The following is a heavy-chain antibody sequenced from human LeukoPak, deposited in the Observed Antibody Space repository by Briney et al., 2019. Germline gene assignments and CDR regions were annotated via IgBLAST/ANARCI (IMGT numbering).Heavy chain of an antibody. Sequence: PGGSLRLSCLASGFTFSGYSMNWVRQAPGKGLEWVSYISISSTTINYADSVKGRFTISRDNAKNSLHLQMNSLRDEDTAVYYCARVDWNRDAFDIWGQGTMVTVSS. J-gene: IGHJ3*02. V-gene: IGHV3-48*02. CDR3: ARVDWNRDAFDI. CDR2: ISISSTTI. D-gene: IGHD1-1*01. CDR1: GFTFSGYS.